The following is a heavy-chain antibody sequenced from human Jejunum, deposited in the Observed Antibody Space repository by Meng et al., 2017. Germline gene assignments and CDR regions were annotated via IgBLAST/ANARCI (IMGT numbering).Heavy chain of an antibody. V-gene: IGHV6-1*01. D-gene: IGHD1/OR15-1a*01. CDR3: ARDYGTSRPFEY. Sequence: QYGPGVGQPRQTPPLPCASSCDSDSSTGAAWNWIRQSPSRGLEWLGRTYYRSKWYNDYAVSVKGRIAINPDTSKNQFFLQLNSVTPEDTAVYYCARDYGTSRPFEYWGQGILVTVSS. J-gene: IGHJ4*02. CDR2: TYYRSKWYN. CDR1: CDSDSSTGAA.